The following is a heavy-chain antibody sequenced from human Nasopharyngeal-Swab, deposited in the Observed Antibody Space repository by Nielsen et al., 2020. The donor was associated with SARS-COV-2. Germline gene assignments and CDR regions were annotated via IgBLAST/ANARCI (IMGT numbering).Heavy chain of an antibody. D-gene: IGHD4-11*01. Sequence: GESLKISCAASGFTFSSYSMNWVRQAPGKGLEWVSYISSSSSTIYYADSVKGRFTISRDNAKNSLYLQMNSLRAEDTAVYYCARIYSNSYYYYGMDVWGQGTTVTVSS. CDR3: ARIYSNSYYYYGMDV. V-gene: IGHV3-48*04. J-gene: IGHJ6*02. CDR2: ISSSSSTI. CDR1: GFTFSSYS.